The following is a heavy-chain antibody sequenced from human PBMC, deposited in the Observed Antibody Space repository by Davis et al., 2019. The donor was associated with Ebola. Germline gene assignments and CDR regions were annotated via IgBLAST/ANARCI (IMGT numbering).Heavy chain of an antibody. CDR1: GDSISSGGYY. CDR2: ASYSGST. J-gene: IGHJ4*02. V-gene: IGHV4-39*01. CDR3: ASLLRQTRKWFRES. D-gene: IGHD3-10*01. Sequence: PSETLSLTCNVSGDSISSGGYYWSWIRQPPGKGLEWIGSASYSGSTFYNPSLKSRVTISVDTSKNQFSLGLSSVTTAGTAVFHCASLLRQTRKWFRESWGQGILVTVSS.